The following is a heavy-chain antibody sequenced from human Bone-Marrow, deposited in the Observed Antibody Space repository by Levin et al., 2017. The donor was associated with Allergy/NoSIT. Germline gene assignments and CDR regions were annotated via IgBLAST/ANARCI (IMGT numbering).Heavy chain of an antibody. CDR1: GISVSNNH. V-gene: IGHV3-66*01. D-gene: IGHD2-15*01. CDR3: ARGYKSSLSCG. J-gene: IGHJ4*02. CDR2: IYSGGDT. Sequence: GESLKISCAASGISVSNNHMSWVRQAPGKGLECVAGIYSGGDTYQSDSVKSRFTVSRDNSKNTVYLHMSNLRGDDTAVYYCARGYKSSLSCGWGQGTLVTVSS.